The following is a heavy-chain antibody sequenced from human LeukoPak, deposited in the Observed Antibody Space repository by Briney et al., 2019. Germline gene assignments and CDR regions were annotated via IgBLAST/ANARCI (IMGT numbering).Heavy chain of an antibody. CDR3: AKDFIPGSGRGAFDI. D-gene: IGHD3-10*01. Sequence: PGGSLRLSCAASGFTFSSYAMSWVRQAPGKGLEWVSGINGRGDNTFYADSVKGRFTISRDISKNTLYLQMNSLRADDTGVYYCAKDFIPGSGRGAFDIWGQGTMVTVSS. CDR2: INGRGDNT. J-gene: IGHJ3*02. V-gene: IGHV3-23*01. CDR1: GFTFSSYA.